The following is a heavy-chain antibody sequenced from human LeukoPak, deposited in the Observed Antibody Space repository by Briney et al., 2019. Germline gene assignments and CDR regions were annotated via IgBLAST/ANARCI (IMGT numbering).Heavy chain of an antibody. CDR1: GFTFNSYG. Sequence: GGSLRLSCAASGFTFNSYGMSWVRQAPGKGLEWVSAISGSADRTYYADSVKGRFTISRDNSKNTLYLQMNSLRAEDTAVYYCAKGGITMVRGVISHNYYYYYMDVWGKGTTVTISS. J-gene: IGHJ6*03. CDR2: ISGSADRT. V-gene: IGHV3-23*01. D-gene: IGHD3-10*01. CDR3: AKGGITMVRGVISHNYYYYYMDV.